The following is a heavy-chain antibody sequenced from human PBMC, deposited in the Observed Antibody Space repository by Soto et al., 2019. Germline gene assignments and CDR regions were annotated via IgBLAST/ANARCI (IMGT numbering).Heavy chain of an antibody. CDR2: MNPNSGNT. CDR3: SFDCKRCLVHHLDY. J-gene: IGHJ4*02. V-gene: IGHV1-8*01. CDR1: GYTFTSYD. D-gene: IGHD6-19*01. Sequence: VASVKVSCKASGYTFTSYDINWVRQATGQGIEWMGWMNPNSGNTGYAQKFQGRVTMTRNTSISTAYMELSSLRSEDTAVYYCSFDCKRCLVHHLDYWGQGTLDTVSS.